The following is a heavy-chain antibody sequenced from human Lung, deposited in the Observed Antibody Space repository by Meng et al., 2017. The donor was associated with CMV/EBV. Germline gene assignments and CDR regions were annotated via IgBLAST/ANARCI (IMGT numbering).Heavy chain of an antibody. J-gene: IGHJ4*02. V-gene: IGHV4-34*01. D-gene: IGHD6-13*01. Sequence: GSLRLSCAVYGGSFSGYYWSWIRQPPGKGLEWIGEINHSGSTNYNPSLKSRVTISVDTSKNQFSLKLSSVTAADTAVYYCARGSSSLYPKYYFDYWGQGXLVTVSS. CDR1: GGSFSGYY. CDR2: INHSGST. CDR3: ARGSSSLYPKYYFDY.